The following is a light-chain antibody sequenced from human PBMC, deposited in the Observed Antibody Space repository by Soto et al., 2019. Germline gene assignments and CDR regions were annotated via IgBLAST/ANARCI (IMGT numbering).Light chain of an antibody. V-gene: IGLV1-47*01. CDR3: VAWDDNLSCVL. Sequence: QAVVTQPPSASGTPGQRVTIYCSGSSSNFASNSVYWYQQVPGTAPKLLIYKSNQRPSGVPDRFSGSKSGTSASLAISGLRSEDEADYYCVAWDDNLSCVLFGGGTKVTVL. J-gene: IGLJ2*01. CDR1: SSNFASNS. CDR2: KSN.